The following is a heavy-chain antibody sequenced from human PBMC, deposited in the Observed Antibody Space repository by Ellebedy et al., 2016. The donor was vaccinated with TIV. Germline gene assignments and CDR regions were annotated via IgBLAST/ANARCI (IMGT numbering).Heavy chain of an antibody. J-gene: IGHJ6*03. Sequence: MPSETLSLTCTVSGGSISPYYWSWVRQSPGKGLEWIGFISETGSTNYSPSLEGRVTIYADTSKNQFSLNLTSVTAADTAVYYCARRLRVLLRTDYFFYMDVWGKGTTAIVSS. V-gene: IGHV4-59*01. D-gene: IGHD2-15*01. CDR3: ARRLRVLLRTDYFFYMDV. CDR1: GGSISPYY. CDR2: ISETGST.